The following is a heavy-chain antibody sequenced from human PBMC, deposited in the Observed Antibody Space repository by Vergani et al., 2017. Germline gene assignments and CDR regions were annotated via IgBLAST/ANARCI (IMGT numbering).Heavy chain of an antibody. J-gene: IGHJ4*02. Sequence: QVQLQESGPGLVKPSETLSLTCTVPGGSISSYYWSWIRQPPGKGLGWIGYIYYSGSTNYNPSLKSRVTISVDTSKNQFSLKLSSVTAADTAVYYCARDGSGWVFGYWGQGTLVTVSS. CDR1: GGSISSYY. D-gene: IGHD3-10*01. CDR3: ARDGSGWVFGY. CDR2: IYYSGST. V-gene: IGHV4-59*01.